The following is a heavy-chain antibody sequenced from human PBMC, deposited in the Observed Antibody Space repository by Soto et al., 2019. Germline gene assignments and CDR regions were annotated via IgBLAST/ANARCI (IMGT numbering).Heavy chain of an antibody. J-gene: IGHJ4*02. Sequence: KVSCKASGYTFTSYWIIWVRQMPGKGLEWMGRIDPDDSYTYYSPSFQGHVTMSADKSINTAYLQWSSLKASDTAMYYCAKPGSNWYVDYWGQGTLVTVSS. D-gene: IGHD6-13*01. CDR1: GYTFTSYW. CDR2: IDPDDSYT. CDR3: AKPGSNWYVDY. V-gene: IGHV5-10-1*01.